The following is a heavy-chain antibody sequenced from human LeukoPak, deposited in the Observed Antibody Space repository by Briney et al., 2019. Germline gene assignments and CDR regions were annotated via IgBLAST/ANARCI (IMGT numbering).Heavy chain of an antibody. V-gene: IGHV7-4-1*02. CDR1: GYTFTSYA. CDR3: ARGGRRGIALMVYAAIN. J-gene: IGHJ4*02. Sequence: ASVKVSCKASGYTFTSYAMNWVRQAPGQGLEWMGWINTNTGNPTYAQGFTGRFVFSLDTSVSTAYLQISSLKAEDTAVYYCARGGRRGIALMVYAAINWGQGTLVTVSS. CDR2: INTNTGNP. D-gene: IGHD2-8*01.